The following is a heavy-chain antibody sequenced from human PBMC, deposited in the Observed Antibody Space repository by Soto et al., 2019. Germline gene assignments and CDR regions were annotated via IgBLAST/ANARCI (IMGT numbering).Heavy chain of an antibody. CDR2: IYYSGST. CDR3: ASGRWGYGIY. CDR1: GGSISSGGYY. J-gene: IGHJ4*02. Sequence: SETLSLTCTVSGGSISSGGYYWSWIRQHPGKGLEWIGYIYYSGSTYYNPSLKSRVTISVDTSKNQFSLKLSSVTAADTAVYYCASGRWGYGIYWGQGTLVTVSS. V-gene: IGHV4-31*03. D-gene: IGHD7-27*01.